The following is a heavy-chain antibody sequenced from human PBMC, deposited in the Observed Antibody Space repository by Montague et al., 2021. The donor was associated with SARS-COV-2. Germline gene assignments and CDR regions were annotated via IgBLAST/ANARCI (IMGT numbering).Heavy chain of an antibody. V-gene: IGHV3-7*01. Sequence: SLRLSCAASGFTFSRYWMSWVRQAPGQGLEWVANLKEDGREKKYXXSLRGRFTISRDNAKDSLSLQMNSLRAEDTAVYYCAREYFDNSGMGHYWGQGTLVTVSS. CDR2: LKEDGREK. J-gene: IGHJ4*02. CDR1: GFTFSRYW. CDR3: AREYFDNSGMGHY. D-gene: IGHD3-22*01.